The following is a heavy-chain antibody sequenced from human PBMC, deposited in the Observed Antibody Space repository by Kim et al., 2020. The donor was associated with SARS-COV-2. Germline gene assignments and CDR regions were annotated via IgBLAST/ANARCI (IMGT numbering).Heavy chain of an antibody. D-gene: IGHD6-19*01. CDR1: GFTFSSYA. V-gene: IGHV3-23*01. Sequence: GGSLRRSCAASGFTFSSYAMSWVRQAPGKGLEWVSITSGSGATTYYADSAKGRLTISRDNSRNTLYLLMNSLRAEDTAVYYCAKGPGFSSGSAYFDSWGQGTLVTVSP. J-gene: IGHJ4*02. CDR3: AKGPGFSSGSAYFDS. CDR2: TSGSGATT.